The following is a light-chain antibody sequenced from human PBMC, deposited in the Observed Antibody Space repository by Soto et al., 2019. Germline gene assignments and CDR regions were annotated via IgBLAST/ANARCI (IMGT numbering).Light chain of an antibody. CDR3: QPYNTWQT. CDR1: QSVSSN. Sequence: EIVMTQSPATLSVSPGERATLSCRASQSVSSNLAWYQQKPGQAPRLLIYGASTRATGIPARFSGSGSGTEFTLTISSLQSEDFAVYYCQPYNTWQTFGQGTKV. J-gene: IGKJ1*01. V-gene: IGKV3-15*01. CDR2: GAS.